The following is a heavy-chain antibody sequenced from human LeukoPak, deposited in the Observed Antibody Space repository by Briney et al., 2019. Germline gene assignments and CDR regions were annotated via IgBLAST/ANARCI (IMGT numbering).Heavy chain of an antibody. CDR3: ARDISAASYDSSGYWAY. V-gene: IGHV1-46*01. Sequence: ASVKVSCKASGYTFTSYYMHWVRQAPGQGLEWMGIINPSGGSTSYAQKFQGRVTMTRDTSTSTVYMELSSLRSEDTAVYYCARDISAASYDSSGYWAYWGQGTLVTVSS. D-gene: IGHD3-22*01. CDR2: INPSGGST. CDR1: GYTFTSYY. J-gene: IGHJ4*02.